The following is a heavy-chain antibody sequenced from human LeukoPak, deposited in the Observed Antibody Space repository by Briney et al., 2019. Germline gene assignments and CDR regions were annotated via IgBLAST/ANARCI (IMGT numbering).Heavy chain of an antibody. CDR3: ARDARYQVEMATVD. Sequence: GGSLRLSCAASGFTFSSYGMHWVRQAPGKGLEWVAVISYDGSNKYYADSVKGRFTISRDNSKNTLYLQMNSLRADDTAVYYCARDARYQVEMATVDWGQGTLVTVSS. CDR2: ISYDGSNK. V-gene: IGHV3-30*03. J-gene: IGHJ4*02. CDR1: GFTFSSYG. D-gene: IGHD5-24*01.